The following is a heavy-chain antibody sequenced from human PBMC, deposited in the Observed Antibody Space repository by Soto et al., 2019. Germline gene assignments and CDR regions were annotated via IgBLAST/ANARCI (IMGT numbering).Heavy chain of an antibody. Sequence: QVQLQESGPGLVKPSETLSLTCAVSGDSISTYYCMWIRQPPGKGLESIGYLYYGRSANYNPSLKSRVTLSVDTPTHPRSLTLSSMTAAHTAVYYCALRSMAVAPAHWGQGTLVTVSS. CDR3: ALRSMAVAPAH. CDR1: GDSISTYY. V-gene: IGHV4-59*01. J-gene: IGHJ4*02. CDR2: LYYGRSA. D-gene: IGHD3-3*02.